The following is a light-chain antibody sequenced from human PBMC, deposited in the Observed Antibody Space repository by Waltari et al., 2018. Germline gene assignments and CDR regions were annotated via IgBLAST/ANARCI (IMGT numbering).Light chain of an antibody. V-gene: IGLV2-23*02. CDR1: SGDVGSNDL. CDR2: EIN. J-gene: IGLJ1*01. CDR3: CSFTNSRNFDV. Sequence: QSALTKPASVSGSPGQSITIYCTGTSGDVGSNDLVSWYQQHPGKAPKLIIYEINKRPSGVSNRFSGSKSGKTASLTISGLQAEDEADYYCCSFTNSRNFDVFGTGTKVTVL.